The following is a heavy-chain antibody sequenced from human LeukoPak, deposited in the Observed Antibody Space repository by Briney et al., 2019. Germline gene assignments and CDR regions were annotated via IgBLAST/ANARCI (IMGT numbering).Heavy chain of an antibody. CDR2: ISSSSSTI. D-gene: IGHD2-2*02. CDR3: ARTHHIGGDIVVVPAAIRPKFSED. Sequence: GGSLRLSCAASGFTFSSYSMTWVRQAPGKGLEWVSYISSSSSTIYYADSVKGRFTISRDNAKNSLYLQMNSLRSEDTAVYYCARTHHIGGDIVVVPAAIRPKFSEDWGQGTLVTVSS. J-gene: IGHJ4*02. V-gene: IGHV3-48*01. CDR1: GFTFSSYS.